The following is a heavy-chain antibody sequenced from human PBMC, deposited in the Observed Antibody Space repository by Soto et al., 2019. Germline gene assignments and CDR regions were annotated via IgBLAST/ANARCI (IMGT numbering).Heavy chain of an antibody. CDR1: GGTFSSYA. J-gene: IGHJ5*02. D-gene: IGHD6-13*01. CDR2: IIPIFGTA. CDR3: AIVISIDSSSWYLGWFDP. Sequence: QVQLVQSGAEVKKPGSSVKVSCKASGGTFSSYAISWVRQAPGQGLEWMGGIIPIFGTANYAQKFQGRVTITADASTSTADLELSSLRSEDTAVYYWAIVISIDSSSWYLGWFDPWGQGTLVTVSS. V-gene: IGHV1-69*12.